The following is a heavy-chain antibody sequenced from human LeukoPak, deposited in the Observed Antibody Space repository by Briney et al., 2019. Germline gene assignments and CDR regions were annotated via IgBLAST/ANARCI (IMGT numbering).Heavy chain of an antibody. J-gene: IGHJ4*02. CDR3: ARGYSSSWLATFDY. CDR1: GFTFSSYA. D-gene: IGHD6-13*01. V-gene: IGHV3-30*04. CDR2: ISYDGSNK. Sequence: GGSLRLSCAASGFTFSSYAMHWVRQAPGKGLEWVAVISYDGSNKYYADSVKGRFTISRDNSKNTLYLQMNSLRAEDTAVYYCARGYSSSWLATFDYWGQGTLVTVSS.